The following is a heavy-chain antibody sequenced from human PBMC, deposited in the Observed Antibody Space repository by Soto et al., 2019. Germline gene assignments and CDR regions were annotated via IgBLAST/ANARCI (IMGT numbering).Heavy chain of an antibody. V-gene: IGHV4-61*01. Sequence: ETLSLTCTVSVGSVNSDNFYWIWIRQPPGRGLEWIGYIYYTGSTNYNPSLKSRVTISIDTSRNQFSLKLSSVTAADTAVYYCAREFSNSPEAFDSWGQGSLVTVSS. CDR2: IYYTGST. CDR1: VGSVNSDNFY. CDR3: AREFSNSPEAFDS. D-gene: IGHD6-6*01. J-gene: IGHJ4*02.